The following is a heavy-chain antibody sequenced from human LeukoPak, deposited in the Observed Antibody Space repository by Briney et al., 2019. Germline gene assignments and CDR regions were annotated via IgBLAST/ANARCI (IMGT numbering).Heavy chain of an antibody. CDR3: AAAPDSGSPPLDY. D-gene: IGHD1-26*01. CDR1: GYTFTSYY. Sequence: GASVKVSCKASGYTFTSYYMHWVRQAPGQGLEWMGIINPSGGSTSYAQKFQGRVTMTRDTSTGTAYMELRSLRSDDTAVYYCAAAPDSGSPPLDYWGQGTLVTVSS. V-gene: IGHV1-46*03. CDR2: INPSGGST. J-gene: IGHJ4*02.